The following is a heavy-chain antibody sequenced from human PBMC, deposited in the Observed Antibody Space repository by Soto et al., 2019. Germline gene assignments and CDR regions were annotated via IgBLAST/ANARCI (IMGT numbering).Heavy chain of an antibody. CDR1: VYTLTELS. D-gene: IGHD6-6*01. J-gene: IGHJ4*02. V-gene: IGHV1-24*01. CDR3: ATDPLYSSSSGFDY. Sequence: ASVKVSCKVSVYTLTELSMHWVRQAPGKGLEWMGGFDPEDGETIYTQKFQGRVTMTEDTSTDTAYMELSSLRSEDTAVYYCATDPLYSSSSGFDYWGQGTLVTVSS. CDR2: FDPEDGET.